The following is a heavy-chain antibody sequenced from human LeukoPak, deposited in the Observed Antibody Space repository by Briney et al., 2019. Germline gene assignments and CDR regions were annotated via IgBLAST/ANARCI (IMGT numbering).Heavy chain of an antibody. J-gene: IGHJ4*02. Sequence: GGSLRLSCTASEFTFSRYAMSWVRQAPGKGLEWVSAISGSGGSTYYADSVKGRFTISRDNSKNTLYLQMYSLRAEDTAVYYCARVSRRMATIDYWGQGTLVTVSS. D-gene: IGHD5-24*01. CDR3: ARVSRRMATIDY. CDR2: ISGSGGST. CDR1: EFTFSRYA. V-gene: IGHV3-23*01.